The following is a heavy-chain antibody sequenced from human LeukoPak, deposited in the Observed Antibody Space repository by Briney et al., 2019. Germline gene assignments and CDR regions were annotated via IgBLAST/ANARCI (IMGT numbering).Heavy chain of an antibody. CDR1: GGPFSGYF. CDR2: IHNSETT. Sequence: SETLSLTCAVSGGPFSGYFWSWIRQSSGKGLEWIGEIHNSETTNYNPSLNSRVTISEGTSKNQFYLNLSSVTAADTAVYYCARRYYYNLGSFPFDFWGQGTLVTVSS. J-gene: IGHJ4*02. CDR3: ARRYYYNLGSFPFDF. V-gene: IGHV4-34*01. D-gene: IGHD3-10*01.